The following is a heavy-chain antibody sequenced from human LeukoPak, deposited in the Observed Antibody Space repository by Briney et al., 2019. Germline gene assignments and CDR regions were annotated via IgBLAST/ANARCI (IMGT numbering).Heavy chain of an antibody. Sequence: SETLSLTCTVSGGSVSTNAYYWSWIRQPPGKGLEWIGYIYYSGSTNYNPSLKSRVTISVDTSKNQFSLKLSSVTAADTAVYYCARVEEGYGSGRRENYYYYYMDVWGKGTTVTISS. CDR2: IYYSGST. CDR1: GGSVSTNAYY. J-gene: IGHJ6*03. V-gene: IGHV4-61*08. CDR3: ARVEEGYGSGRRENYYYYYMDV. D-gene: IGHD3-10*01.